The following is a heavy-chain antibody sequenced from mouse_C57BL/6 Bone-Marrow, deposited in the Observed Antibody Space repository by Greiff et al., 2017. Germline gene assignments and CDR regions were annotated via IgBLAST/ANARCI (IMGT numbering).Heavy chain of an antibody. CDR2: ISNGGGST. V-gene: IGHV5-12*01. Sequence: EVKLMESGGGLVQPGGSLKLSCAASGFTFSDYYMYWVRQTPGKRLEWVAYISNGGGSTYYPDTVKGRFTISRDNAKNTLYLQMSRLKSEDTAIYYCARHWGVAYWGQGTLVTVSA. D-gene: IGHD4-1*01. CDR3: ARHWGVAY. J-gene: IGHJ3*01. CDR1: GFTFSDYY.